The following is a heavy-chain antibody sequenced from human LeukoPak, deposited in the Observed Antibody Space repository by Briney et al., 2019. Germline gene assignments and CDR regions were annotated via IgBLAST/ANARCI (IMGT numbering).Heavy chain of an antibody. CDR3: ARGHGYSRALYYFDY. V-gene: IGHV4-38-2*02. Sequence: SETLSLTCTVSGYSISSGYYWGWIRQPPGKGLEWIGSIYHSGSTYYNPSLKSRVTISVDTSKNQFSLKLSSVTAADTAVYYCARGHGYSRALYYFDYWGQGTLVTVSS. CDR1: GYSISSGYY. CDR2: IYHSGST. J-gene: IGHJ4*02. D-gene: IGHD6-13*01.